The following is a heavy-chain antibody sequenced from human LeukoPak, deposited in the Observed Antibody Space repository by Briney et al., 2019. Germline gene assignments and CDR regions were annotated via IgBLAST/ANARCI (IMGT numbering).Heavy chain of an antibody. CDR1: GFTFSSYA. CDR3: AREINGDFGY. D-gene: IGHD2-8*01. V-gene: IGHV3-74*03. J-gene: IGHJ4*02. CDR2: IKSDGKTT. Sequence: GGSLRLSCAASGFTFSSYAMSWVRQAPGKGLVWVSGIKSDGKTTTYADSVKGRFTISRDNAKSTMYLQMNSLRVEDSALYYCAREINGDFGYWGQGTLVTVSS.